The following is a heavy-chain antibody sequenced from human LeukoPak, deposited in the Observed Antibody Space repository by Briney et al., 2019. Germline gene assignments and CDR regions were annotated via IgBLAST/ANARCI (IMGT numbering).Heavy chain of an antibody. V-gene: IGHV4-61*01. CDR2: IYYSGST. J-gene: IGHJ4*02. Sequence: SETLSLTCTVSGGSVSSGSYYWSWIRQPPGKGLEWIGYIYYSGSTNYNPSLESRVTISVDTSKNQFSLKLSSVTAADTAVYYCARDSSYGSGSLDYWGQGTLVTVSS. CDR1: GGSVSSGSYY. CDR3: ARDSSYGSGSLDY. D-gene: IGHD3-10*01.